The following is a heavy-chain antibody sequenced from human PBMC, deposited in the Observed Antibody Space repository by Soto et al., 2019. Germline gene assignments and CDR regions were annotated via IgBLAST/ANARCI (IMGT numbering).Heavy chain of an antibody. Sequence: PSETLSLTCTVSYASINNYHWTWIRQTPGKGLEWIAYIYYTGTTNFNPSLKSRVTISMDTSKNQFSLKLSSVTAADTAVYYCARHFSVDYFDYWGQGALVTVSS. CDR3: ARHFSVDYFDY. CDR2: IYYTGTT. CDR1: YASINNYH. J-gene: IGHJ4*02. V-gene: IGHV4-59*08.